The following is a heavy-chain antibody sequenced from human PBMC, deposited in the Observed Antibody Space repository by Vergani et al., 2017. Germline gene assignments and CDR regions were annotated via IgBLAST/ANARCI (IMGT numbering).Heavy chain of an antibody. V-gene: IGHV3-23*04. Sequence: EVRLVESGGGLVKPGGSLRLSCQVSGFDFSQAWMNWVRQSPGKGLEWVSTSTYNGGRTYYADSVTGRFTISRDNSKNTLFLQLKTLRAEDTGVYYCAKDYNIMGALHYWGKGTLGAVSS. D-gene: IGHD5-12*01. CDR2: STYNGGRT. CDR1: GFDFSQAW. CDR3: AKDYNIMGALHY. J-gene: IGHJ4*02.